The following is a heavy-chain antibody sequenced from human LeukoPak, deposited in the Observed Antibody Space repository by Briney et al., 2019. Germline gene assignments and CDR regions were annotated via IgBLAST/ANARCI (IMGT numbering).Heavy chain of an antibody. Sequence: SETLSLTCTVSGASISSSSYYWGWIRQSPGKGLEWIGSINYSGSAYYNSSLRSRVTISVDTSKNQFSLKLSSVTAADTAVYYCARETSQKGAHYMDVWGKGTTVTISS. CDR2: INYSGSA. CDR3: ARETSQKGAHYMDV. CDR1: GASISSSSYY. V-gene: IGHV4-39*07. D-gene: IGHD3-16*01. J-gene: IGHJ6*03.